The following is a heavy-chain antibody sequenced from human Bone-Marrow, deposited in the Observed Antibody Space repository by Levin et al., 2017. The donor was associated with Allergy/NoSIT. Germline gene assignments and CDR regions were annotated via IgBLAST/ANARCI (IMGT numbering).Heavy chain of an antibody. CDR1: GFSLSSSGMC. V-gene: IGHV2-70*11. Sequence: SGPTLVKPPQTLTLTCTFSGFSLSSSGMCVSWIRQPPGKALQWLARIDWDDDKNYNTSLKTRLTISKDTSKNQVVLTMTDMDPVDTATYYCARTDIINSGGLDYWGQGTLVTVSS. CDR2: IDWDDDK. D-gene: IGHD7-27*01. J-gene: IGHJ4*02. CDR3: ARTDIINSGGLDY.